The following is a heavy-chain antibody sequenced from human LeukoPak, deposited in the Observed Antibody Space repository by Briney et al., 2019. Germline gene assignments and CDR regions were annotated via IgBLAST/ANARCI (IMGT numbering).Heavy chain of an antibody. V-gene: IGHV1-18*01. CDR3: ARDYYGSSGPDDAFDI. CDR1: GYTFTSYG. J-gene: IGHJ3*02. D-gene: IGHD3-22*01. CDR2: ISAYNGNT. Sequence: ASVKVSCKASGYTFTSYGISWVRQAPGQGLEWMGWISAYNGNTNYAQKLRGRVTMTTDTSTSTAYMELRSLRSDDTAVYYCARDYYGSSGPDDAFDIWGQGTMVTVSS.